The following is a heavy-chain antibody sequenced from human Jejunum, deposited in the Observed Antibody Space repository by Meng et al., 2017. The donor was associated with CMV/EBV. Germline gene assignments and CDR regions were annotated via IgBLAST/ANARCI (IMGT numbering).Heavy chain of an antibody. CDR1: GGSVNNYA. D-gene: IGHD5-24*01. Sequence: GKLVQAGTKVKKPGSSGKVSCKSSGGSVNNYAFNWVRQAPGQGLEWMGGIIAIFKTPNYAQKFQGRLTITADESTGTSYMELTSLTSEDTAVYYCARGFLNGYQPFDYWGQGTLVTVSS. V-gene: IGHV1-69*01. CDR2: IIAIFKTP. CDR3: ARGFLNGYQPFDY. J-gene: IGHJ4*02.